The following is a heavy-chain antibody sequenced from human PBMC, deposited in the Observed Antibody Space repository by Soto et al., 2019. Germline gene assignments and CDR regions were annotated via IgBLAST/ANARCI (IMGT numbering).Heavy chain of an antibody. J-gene: IGHJ4*02. Sequence: PSETLSLTCSVSGASINKDYWTWIRQPPGKGLEWMGYISNNGRTEYNPSLKSRLSFSLDTSRNQLSLRLTSMTAADTAIYFCARLPARGWPFDSWGQGTLVIVS. CDR2: ISNNGRT. D-gene: IGHD2-2*01. CDR1: GASINKDY. V-gene: IGHV4-59*01. CDR3: ARLPARGWPFDS.